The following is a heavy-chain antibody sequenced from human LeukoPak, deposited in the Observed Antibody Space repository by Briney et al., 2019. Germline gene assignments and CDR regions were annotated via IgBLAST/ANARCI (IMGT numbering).Heavy chain of an antibody. D-gene: IGHD6-25*01. CDR3: ARATETFSGFLQH. CDR1: GGSIGSYY. CDR2: LSNSGST. V-gene: IGHV4-59*01. Sequence: SETLSLTCSVSGGSIGSYYWSWIRQPPGKGLEWIGHLSNSGSTNYNPSLKSRVTISVDTSKNQFSLKLNSVTAADTAVYYCARATETFSGFLQHWGQGTLVTVSS. J-gene: IGHJ1*01.